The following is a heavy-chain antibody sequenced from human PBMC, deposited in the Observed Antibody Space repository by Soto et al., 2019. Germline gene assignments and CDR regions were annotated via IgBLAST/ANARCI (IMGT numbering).Heavy chain of an antibody. D-gene: IGHD3-9*01. V-gene: IGHV4-34*01. J-gene: IGHJ6*02. CDR2: FNHSGGT. CDR3: ARVSPFYDILTGRYYYYPMDV. Sequence: PSETLSLTCAVYGGSFGGYHWSWIRQPPGTGLEWIGEFNHSGGTNYSPSLKSRVTISVDTSKSQFSLRLSSVTAADTAVYYCARVSPFYDILTGRYYYYPMDVWGQGTTVTVSS. CDR1: GGSFGGYH.